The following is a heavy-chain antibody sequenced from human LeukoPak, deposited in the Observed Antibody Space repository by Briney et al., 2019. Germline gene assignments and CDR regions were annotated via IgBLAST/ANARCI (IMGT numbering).Heavy chain of an antibody. CDR2: IYHSGST. Sequence: SETLSLTCTVSGGSISSGGYYWSWIRQPPGKGLEWIGYIYHSGSTYYNPSLKSRVAISVDRSRNQFPLKLSSVTAADTAVYYCARDQARFGFDYWGQGTLVTVSS. D-gene: IGHD3-16*01. J-gene: IGHJ4*02. CDR1: GGSISSGGYY. CDR3: ARDQARFGFDY. V-gene: IGHV4-30-2*01.